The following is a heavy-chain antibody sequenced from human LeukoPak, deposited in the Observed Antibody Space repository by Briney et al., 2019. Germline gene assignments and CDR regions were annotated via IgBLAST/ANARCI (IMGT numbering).Heavy chain of an antibody. V-gene: IGHV4-34*01. CDR1: GGSFSGYY. D-gene: IGHD2-15*01. CDR3: ARDVSGYCSGGSCYSGFDY. Sequence: SETLSLTCAVYGGSFSGYYWSWIRQPPGKGLEWIGEINHSGSTNYNLSLKSRVTISVDTSKNQFSLKLSSVTAADTAVYYCARDVSGYCSGGSCYSGFDYWGQGTLVTVSS. J-gene: IGHJ4*02. CDR2: INHSGST.